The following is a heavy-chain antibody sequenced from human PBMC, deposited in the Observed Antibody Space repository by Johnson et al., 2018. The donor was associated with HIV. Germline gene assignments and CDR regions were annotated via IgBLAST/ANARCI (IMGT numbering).Heavy chain of an antibody. V-gene: IGHV3-30*04. D-gene: IGHD1-1*01. J-gene: IGHJ3*02. CDR3: ARGFLTGTPSDAFDI. Sequence: LSCAASGFTFSSYAMHWVRQAPGKGLEWVAVISYDGSNKYYADSVKGRFTIPRDNSKNTLYLQMNSLRAEDTAVYYCARGFLTGTPSDAFDIWGQGTMVTVSS. CDR1: GFTFSSYA. CDR2: ISYDGSNK.